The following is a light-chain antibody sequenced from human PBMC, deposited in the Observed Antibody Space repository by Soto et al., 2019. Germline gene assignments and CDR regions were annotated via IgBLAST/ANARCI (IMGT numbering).Light chain of an antibody. CDR2: EVN. CDR3: CSYAGSSTLYV. Sequence: QSVLTQPASVSGSPGQSITISCTGTSSDIGTYNLVSWYQQHPGKAPKLMIYEVNKRPSGVSDRFSGSKSGNTASRTISELQAEDEADYYCCSYAGSSTLYVFGPGTKLTV. J-gene: IGLJ1*01. V-gene: IGLV2-23*02. CDR1: SSDIGTYNL.